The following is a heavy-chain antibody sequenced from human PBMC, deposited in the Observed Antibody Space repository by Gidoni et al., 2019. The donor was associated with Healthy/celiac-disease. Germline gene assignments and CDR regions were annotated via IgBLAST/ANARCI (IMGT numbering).Heavy chain of an antibody. J-gene: IGHJ4*01. CDR3: ARDPFEYSSSPNFDY. CDR2: ISSSSSYI. Sequence: LEWVSSISSSSSYIYYADSVKGRFTIFRDNAKNSLYLQMNSLRAEDTAVYYCARDPFEYSSSPNFDYWCHGTLVTVSS. D-gene: IGHD6-6*01. V-gene: IGHV3-21*01.